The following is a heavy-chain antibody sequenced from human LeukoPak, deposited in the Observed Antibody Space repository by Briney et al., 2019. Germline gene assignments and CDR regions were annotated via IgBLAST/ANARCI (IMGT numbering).Heavy chain of an antibody. CDR1: GGSINSGAYF. D-gene: IGHD4-23*01. J-gene: IGHJ4*02. V-gene: IGHV4-31*03. CDR2: IYYRGIT. Sequence: SETLSLTCIVSGGSINSGAYFWSWIRQHPGKGLEWIGYIYYRGITYYHPSLKSRVTISVDTAKNQFSLKLSSVTAADTAVYYCARVLYGGNIDYWGQGTLVTVSS. CDR3: ARVLYGGNIDY.